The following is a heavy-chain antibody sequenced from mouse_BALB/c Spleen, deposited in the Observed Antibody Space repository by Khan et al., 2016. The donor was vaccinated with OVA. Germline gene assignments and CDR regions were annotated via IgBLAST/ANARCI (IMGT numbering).Heavy chain of an antibody. V-gene: IGHV2-6*02. D-gene: IGHD2-4*01. CDR2: IWSDGKT. Sequence: VQLKESGPGLVAPSQSLSITCTVSGFSLTSYGVHWVRQPPGKGLEWLVVIWSDGKTTYNSTLKSRLSISKDNSKSQVFLKMNSLQTDDTAMYYCARNTHMIMTVMDYWGQGTSVTVSS. CDR3: ARNTHMIMTVMDY. CDR1: GFSLTSYG. J-gene: IGHJ4*01.